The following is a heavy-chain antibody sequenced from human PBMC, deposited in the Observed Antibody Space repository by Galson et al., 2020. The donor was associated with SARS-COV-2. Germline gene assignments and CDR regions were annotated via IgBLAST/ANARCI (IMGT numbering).Heavy chain of an antibody. J-gene: IGHJ5*02. CDR1: GYTLTELS. Sequence: ASVKVSCKVSGYTLTELSMHWVRQAPGNGLEWMGGFDPEDGETIYAQKFQGRVTMTEDTSTDTAYMELSSLRSEDTAVYYCATAPPIIVGATSWFDPWGQGTLVTVSS. D-gene: IGHD1-26*01. CDR2: FDPEDGET. V-gene: IGHV1-24*01. CDR3: ATAPPIIVGATSWFDP.